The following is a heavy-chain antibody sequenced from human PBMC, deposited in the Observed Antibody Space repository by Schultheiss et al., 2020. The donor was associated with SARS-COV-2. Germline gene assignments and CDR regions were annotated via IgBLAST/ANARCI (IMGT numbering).Heavy chain of an antibody. Sequence: SETLSLTCSVSGASIRTYYWTWIRQPPGKGLEWVGYIYYSGKTNSNPSLKSRVTISLDTSKNQFSLDLTSVTAADTAVYYCARERGSGWESFDIWGQGTLVTVSS. D-gene: IGHD3-22*01. J-gene: IGHJ3*02. CDR3: ARERGSGWESFDI. V-gene: IGHV4-59*01. CDR2: IYYSGKT. CDR1: GASIRTYY.